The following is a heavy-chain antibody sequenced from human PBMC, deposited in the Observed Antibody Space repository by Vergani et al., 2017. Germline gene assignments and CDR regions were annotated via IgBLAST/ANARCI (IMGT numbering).Heavy chain of an antibody. D-gene: IGHD5-24*01. CDR1: VFSFSDHY. CDR3: ARDHRDYNNYPGTFDR. J-gene: IGHJ3*02. Sequence: QVQLVESGGGLVKPGGSLTLSCAASVFSFSDHYMTWIRQAPGKGLEWVSYISNSGNTIEYADSVKGRFSLSRDNAKSSLFLQMDSLRAEDTAVYYCARDHRDYNNYPGTFDRWGQGSMVTVSS. V-gene: IGHV3-11*01. CDR2: ISNSGNTI.